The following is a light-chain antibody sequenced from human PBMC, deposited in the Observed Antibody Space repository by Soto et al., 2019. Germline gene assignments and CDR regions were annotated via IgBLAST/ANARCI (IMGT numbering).Light chain of an antibody. CDR2: GNS. Sequence: QAVVTQPPSVSGAPGQRVTISCTGSSSNIGAGYDVHWYQQLPGTAPKLLIYGNSNRPSGVPDRFSGSKSGTSASLAITGLQAEDEADYYCQSYDSSLSGVVFGGGIQLTVL. V-gene: IGLV1-40*01. CDR1: SSNIGAGYD. CDR3: QSYDSSLSGVV. J-gene: IGLJ2*01.